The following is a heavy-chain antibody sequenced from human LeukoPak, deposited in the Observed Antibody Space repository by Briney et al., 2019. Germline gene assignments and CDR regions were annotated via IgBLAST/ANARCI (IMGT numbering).Heavy chain of an antibody. CDR2: INSDGSWT. CDR1: GNYW. J-gene: IGHJ4*02. V-gene: IGHV3-74*01. Sequence: TGGSLRLSCAASGNYWMHWVRQAPGKGLVWVSHINSDGSWTSYADSVKGRFTISKDNAKSSLYLHMNSLSAEDTAVYYCARLPYGDARYFDYWGQGTLVTVSS. D-gene: IGHD4-17*01. CDR3: ARLPYGDARYFDY.